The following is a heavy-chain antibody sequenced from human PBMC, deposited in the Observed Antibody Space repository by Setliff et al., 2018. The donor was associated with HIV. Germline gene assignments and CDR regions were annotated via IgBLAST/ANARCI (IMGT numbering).Heavy chain of an antibody. CDR2: ISPYNGNT. CDR1: GYTFTDYG. V-gene: IGHV1-18*04. J-gene: IGHJ3*01. D-gene: IGHD3-22*01. CDR3: ARDAPKVVDKFDL. Sequence: ASVKVSCKASGYTFTDYGIDWVRQAPGQGLEWLGWISPYNGNTDYVYNVRDRITMTIDTSTGTAYMELRSLTSDDSAVYYCARDAPKVVDKFDLWGQGTKVTVSS.